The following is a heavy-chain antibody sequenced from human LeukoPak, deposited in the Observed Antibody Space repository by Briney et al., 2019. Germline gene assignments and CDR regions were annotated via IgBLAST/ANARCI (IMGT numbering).Heavy chain of an antibody. J-gene: IGHJ4*02. CDR3: VRESEYYFDHSASFDY. V-gene: IGHV3-30-3*01. D-gene: IGHD3-22*01. Sequence: GRSLRLSCAASGFTFTAYLVHWVRQAPGKGLVWVAVMSSDGNAMFYADSVKGRFTISRDNSKNTLYLQMNSLGAEDTAVYYCVRESEYYFDHSASFDYWGQGTLVTVSS. CDR2: MSSDGNAM. CDR1: GFTFTAYL.